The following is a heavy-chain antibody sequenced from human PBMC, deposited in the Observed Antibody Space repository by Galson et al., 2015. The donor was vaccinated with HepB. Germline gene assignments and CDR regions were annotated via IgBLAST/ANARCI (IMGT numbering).Heavy chain of an antibody. CDR1: GDSISSYY. D-gene: IGHD3-22*01. CDR2: IYTSGNT. J-gene: IGHJ5*02. Sequence: SETLSLTCTVSGDSISSYYWSRIRQPAGKGLEWVGRIYTSGNTKYNPSLKSRVTMSLDTSKNQFSLKLSSVTAADTALYYCARDYYDSIGRPGGFDPWGQGTLVTVSS. CDR3: ARDYYDSIGRPGGFDP. V-gene: IGHV4-4*07.